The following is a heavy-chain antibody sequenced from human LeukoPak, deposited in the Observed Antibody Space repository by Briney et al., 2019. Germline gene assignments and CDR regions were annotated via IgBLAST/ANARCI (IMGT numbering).Heavy chain of an antibody. V-gene: IGHV5-51*01. CDR3: ARRPYSSSPEFDY. J-gene: IGHJ4*02. Sequence: GESLKISCEGSGYSFTSYWIGWVRQMPGKGLEWMGIIYPGDSDTRYSPSFQGQVTISADKSISTAYLQWSSLKASDTAMYYCARRPYSSSPEFDYWGQGTLVTVSS. CDR1: GYSFTSYW. D-gene: IGHD6-6*01. CDR2: IYPGDSDT.